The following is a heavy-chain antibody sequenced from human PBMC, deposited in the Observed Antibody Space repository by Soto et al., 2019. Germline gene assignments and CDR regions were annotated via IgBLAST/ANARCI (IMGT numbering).Heavy chain of an antibody. J-gene: IGHJ4*02. V-gene: IGHV3-23*01. CDR1: GFTFSSYA. CDR2: ISGSGIST. CDR3: AKSAGSNAYYPNDY. D-gene: IGHD3-16*01. Sequence: EGQLLESGGGLVQPGGSLRLSCAASGFTFSSYAMTWVRQAPGKGLEWVSSISGSGISTYYADSVKGRFTISRDNSKNTLSLQMNSLRAEDAAVYYCAKSAGSNAYYPNDYWGQGTLVTVSS.